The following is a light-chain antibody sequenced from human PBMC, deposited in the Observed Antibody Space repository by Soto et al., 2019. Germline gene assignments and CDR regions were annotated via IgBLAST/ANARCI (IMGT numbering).Light chain of an antibody. Sequence: DIQMTQSPSTLSASVGDRVTITCRASQSISNWLAWYQQKPGKAPALLIYKASSLESGVPSRFSGSGSGTEFTLTISSLQPDDFATYYCQQYNSSPLTFGGGPKVEIK. CDR2: KAS. CDR1: QSISNW. CDR3: QQYNSSPLT. V-gene: IGKV1-5*03. J-gene: IGKJ4*01.